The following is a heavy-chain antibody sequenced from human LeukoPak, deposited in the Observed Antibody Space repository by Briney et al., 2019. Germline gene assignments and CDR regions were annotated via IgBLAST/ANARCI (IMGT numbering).Heavy chain of an antibody. J-gene: IGHJ4*02. D-gene: IGHD3-22*01. V-gene: IGHV1-3*01. CDR1: GYTFTSYA. Sequence: ASVKVSCKASGYTFTSYAMHWVRQAPGQRLEWMGWINAGNGNTKYSQKFQGRVTITRDTSASTAYMELSSLRSEDTAVYYCARGYDSSGYYYTFEYWGQGTLVTVSS. CDR2: INAGNGNT. CDR3: ARGYDSSGYYYTFEY.